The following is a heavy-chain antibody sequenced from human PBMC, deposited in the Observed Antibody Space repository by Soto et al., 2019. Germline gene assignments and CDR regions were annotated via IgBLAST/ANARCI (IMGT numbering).Heavy chain of an antibody. V-gene: IGHV1-69*01. Sequence: QVQLVQSGAEVKKPGSSVKVSCKASGGTFSSYAISWVRQAPGQGLEWMGGIIPIFGTANYAQQFQGRVTITADESTSTAYMELSSLRSEDTAGYYCAIIINYVILTADAFDIWGQGTMVTVSS. CDR2: IIPIFGTA. CDR1: GGTFSSYA. D-gene: IGHD3-9*01. J-gene: IGHJ3*02. CDR3: AIIINYVILTADAFDI.